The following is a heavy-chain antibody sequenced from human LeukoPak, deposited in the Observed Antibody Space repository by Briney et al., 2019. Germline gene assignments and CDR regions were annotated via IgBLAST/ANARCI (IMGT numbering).Heavy chain of an antibody. CDR1: GFTVSSNY. Sequence: GGSLRLSCAASGFTVSSNYMSWVRQAPGKGLEWVSVIYSGGSTDYADSVKGRFTISRDNSKNTLYLQMNSLRPEDTAVYYCARDGAFYGDYGGYYYSHSMDVWGQGTTVTVSS. V-gene: IGHV3-66*01. J-gene: IGHJ6*01. D-gene: IGHD4-17*01. CDR2: IYSGGST. CDR3: ARDGAFYGDYGGYYYSHSMDV.